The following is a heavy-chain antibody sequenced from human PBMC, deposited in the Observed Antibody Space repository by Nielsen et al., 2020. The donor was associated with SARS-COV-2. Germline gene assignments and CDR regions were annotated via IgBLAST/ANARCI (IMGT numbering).Heavy chain of an antibody. CDR3: ARAPSTFYGMDV. J-gene: IGHJ6*02. D-gene: IGHD3-16*01. CDR2: INTSGGST. CDR1: GFTFTSYY. Sequence: ASVKVSCKASGFTFTSYYMHWVRQAPGQGLEWMGIINTSGGSTSYAQKFQGRVTMTRDTSTSTVYMDLSSLRSEDTAVYYCARAPSTFYGMDVWGQGTTVTVSS. V-gene: IGHV1-46*01.